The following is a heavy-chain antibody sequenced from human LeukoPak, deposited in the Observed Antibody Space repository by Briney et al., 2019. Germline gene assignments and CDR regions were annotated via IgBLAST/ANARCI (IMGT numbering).Heavy chain of an antibody. CDR3: ARDSAVRGVITPHFDY. CDR1: GFTFSSYG. D-gene: IGHD3-10*01. V-gene: IGHV3-33*01. Sequence: PGRSLRLSCAASGFTFSSYGMHWVRQAPGKGLEWVAVIWYDGSNKYYADSVKGRFTISRDNSKNTLYLQMNSLRAEDTAVYYCARDSAVRGVITPHFDYWGQGTLVTVSS. J-gene: IGHJ4*02. CDR2: IWYDGSNK.